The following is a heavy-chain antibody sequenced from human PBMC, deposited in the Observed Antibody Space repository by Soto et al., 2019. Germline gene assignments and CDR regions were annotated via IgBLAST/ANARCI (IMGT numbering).Heavy chain of an antibody. CDR3: ARGAYIGHYYYYYYMDV. D-gene: IGHD5-12*01. CDR2: IYYSGST. J-gene: IGHJ6*03. V-gene: IGHV4-59*01. Sequence: PSETLSLTCTVSGGSISSYYWSWIRQPPEKGLEWIGYIYYSGSTNYNPSLKSRVTISVDTSKNQFSLKLSSVTAADTAVYYCARGAYIGHYYYYYYMDVWGKGTTVTVSS. CDR1: GGSISSYY.